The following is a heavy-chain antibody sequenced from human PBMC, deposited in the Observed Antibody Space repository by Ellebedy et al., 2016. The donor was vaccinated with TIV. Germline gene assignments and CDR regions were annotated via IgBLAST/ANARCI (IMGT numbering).Heavy chain of an antibody. Sequence: AASVKVSCKASGYTFNNYAINWVRQAPGQGLEWMGWISAYNGDTNSAQKLQGRLTMTTDTSTSTAYMELRSLRSDDTAVYYCARLNPPTSGSYFYYWGQGTLVTVSS. V-gene: IGHV1-18*01. J-gene: IGHJ4*02. CDR3: ARLNPPTSGSYFYY. D-gene: IGHD5-12*01. CDR1: GYTFNNYA. CDR2: ISAYNGDT.